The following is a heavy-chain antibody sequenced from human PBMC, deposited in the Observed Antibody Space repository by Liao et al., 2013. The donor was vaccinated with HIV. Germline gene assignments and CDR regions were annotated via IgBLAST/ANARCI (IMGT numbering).Heavy chain of an antibody. CDR2: IYISGST. CDR1: GGSISSSNYY. D-gene: IGHD5-12*01. Sequence: QLQLQESGPGLVKPSETLSLTCTVSGGSISSSNYYWSWIRQPAGKGLEWIGRIYISGSTNYNPSLKSRVTISVDTSKNQFSLKLSSVTATDTAVYYCAKGYSAYDPFDHWGQGTLVTVSS. V-gene: IGHV4-61*02. J-gene: IGHJ5*02. CDR3: AKGYSAYDPFDH.